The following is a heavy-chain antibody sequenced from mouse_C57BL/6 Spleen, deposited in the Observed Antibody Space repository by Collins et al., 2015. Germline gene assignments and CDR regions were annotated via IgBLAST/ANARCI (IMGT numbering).Heavy chain of an antibody. CDR2: INSDGSAI. J-gene: IGHJ1*01. CDR3: AKYDYWYFDV. Sequence: EVQLLETGGGLVQPGGSRGLSCEGSGFTFSGFWMSWVRQTPGKTLEWIGDINSDGSAINYAPSIKDRFTIFRDNDKSTLYLQMSNVRSEDTATYYCAKYDYWYFDVWGAGTTVTVSS. D-gene: IGHD2-3*01. V-gene: IGHV11-2*02. CDR1: GFTFSGFW.